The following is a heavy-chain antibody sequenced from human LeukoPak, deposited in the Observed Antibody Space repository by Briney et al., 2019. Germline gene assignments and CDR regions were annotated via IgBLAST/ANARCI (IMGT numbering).Heavy chain of an antibody. CDR3: ARGGRYYYDLRYDY. Sequence: GASVKVSCKASGYTFTSYDINWVRQATGQGLEWMGWMNPNSGNTGYAQKFQGRVTMTRNTSISTAYMELSSLRSEDTAVYYCARGGRYYYDLRYDYWGQGTLVTVSS. J-gene: IGHJ4*02. D-gene: IGHD3-22*01. CDR2: MNPNSGNT. V-gene: IGHV1-8*01. CDR1: GYTFTSYD.